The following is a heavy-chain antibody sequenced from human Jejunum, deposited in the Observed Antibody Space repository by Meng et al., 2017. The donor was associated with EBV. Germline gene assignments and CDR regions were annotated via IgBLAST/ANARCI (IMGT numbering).Heavy chain of an antibody. Sequence: QVQLRESGPGLVKPSGTLSPTCTVSGGSVSSGGYYWSWIRQPPGKGLEWIGYIYNSESTNYKSSLKSRVTISADTSKNQFSLRLSSVTAADTAVYYCARDQNGSYFAYWGQGTLVTVSS. CDR1: GGSVSSGGYY. J-gene: IGHJ4*02. CDR3: ARDQNGSYFAY. CDR2: IYNSEST. D-gene: IGHD1-26*01. V-gene: IGHV4-61*08.